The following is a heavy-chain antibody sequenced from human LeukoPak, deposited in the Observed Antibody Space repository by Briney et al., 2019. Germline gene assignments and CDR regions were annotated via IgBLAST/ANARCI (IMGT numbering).Heavy chain of an antibody. V-gene: IGHV3-23*01. CDR3: AKDRVRGPSPNDAFDI. J-gene: IGHJ3*02. Sequence: GGSLRLSCAASGFTFSSYAMSWVRQAPGKGLEWVSAISGSGGSTYHADSVKGRFTISRDNSKNTLYLQMNSLRAEDTAVYYCAKDRVRGPSPNDAFDIWGQGTMVTVSS. D-gene: IGHD3-10*01. CDR1: GFTFSSYA. CDR2: ISGSGGST.